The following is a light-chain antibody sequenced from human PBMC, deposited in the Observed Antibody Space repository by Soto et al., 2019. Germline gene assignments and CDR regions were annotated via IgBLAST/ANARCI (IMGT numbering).Light chain of an antibody. CDR1: QGISSY. CDR3: QKYDRAPFT. V-gene: IGKV1-27*01. Sequence: DIQMTQSPSTLSGSVGDRVTITCRASQGISSYLAWYQQKPGKVPKLLIYAASTLQSGVPARFSGSGSGTLFTLTINGLLPEDVATYYCQKYDRAPFTFGPGTKVDIK. J-gene: IGKJ3*01. CDR2: AAS.